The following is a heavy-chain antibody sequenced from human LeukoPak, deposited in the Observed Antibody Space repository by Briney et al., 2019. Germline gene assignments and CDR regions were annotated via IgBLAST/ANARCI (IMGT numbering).Heavy chain of an antibody. D-gene: IGHD2-15*01. CDR2: ISGSGGST. J-gene: IGHJ3*02. Sequence: GGSLRLSCAASGFTFSSYAMSWVRQAPGKGLEWVSAISGSGGSTYYADSVKGRFTISGDNSKNTLYLQMNSLRAEDTAVYYCAKDIVVVVAATSAFDIWGQGTMVTVSS. V-gene: IGHV3-23*01. CDR3: AKDIVVVVAATSAFDI. CDR1: GFTFSSYA.